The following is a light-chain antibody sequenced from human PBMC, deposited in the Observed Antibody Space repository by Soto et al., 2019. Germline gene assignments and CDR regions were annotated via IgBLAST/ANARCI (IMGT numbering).Light chain of an antibody. Sequence: QSALTQPASVSGSPGQSITISCTGTSSDAGGYNYVSWYQQHPGKAPKLMIYEVSNRPSGVSNRFSGSKSGNTASLTISGLQAEDEADYYCSSYTSSSTYVFGTGTKV. CDR1: SSDAGGYNY. CDR3: SSYTSSSTYV. CDR2: EVS. V-gene: IGLV2-14*01. J-gene: IGLJ1*01.